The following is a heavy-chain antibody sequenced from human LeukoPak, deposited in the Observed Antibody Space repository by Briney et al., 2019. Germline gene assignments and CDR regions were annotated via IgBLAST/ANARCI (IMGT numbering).Heavy chain of an antibody. J-gene: IGHJ6*03. Sequence: GGSLRLSCAASGFTFSSFDMHWVRHPTGQGLEWVSTIGTASDRYYPASVEGRFTLSTDNSKNSLSLQMNSLTAGDTAVYYCARGPPRGKYYYMDVWGKGTTVTVSS. CDR3: ARGPPRGKYYYMDV. CDR1: GFTFSSFD. D-gene: IGHD1-1*01. V-gene: IGHV3-13*01. CDR2: IGTASDR.